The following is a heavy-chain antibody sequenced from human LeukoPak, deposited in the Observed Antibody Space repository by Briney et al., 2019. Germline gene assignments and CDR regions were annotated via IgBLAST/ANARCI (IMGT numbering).Heavy chain of an antibody. Sequence: SETLSLTCAVYGGSSSGYYWSWIRQPPGKGLEWIGEINHSGSTNYNPSLKSRVTISVDTSKNQFSLKLSSVTAADTAVYYCAGSIAVAGKGDYWGQGTLVTVSS. V-gene: IGHV4-34*01. CDR1: GGSSSGYY. J-gene: IGHJ4*02. CDR3: AGSIAVAGKGDY. CDR2: INHSGST. D-gene: IGHD6-19*01.